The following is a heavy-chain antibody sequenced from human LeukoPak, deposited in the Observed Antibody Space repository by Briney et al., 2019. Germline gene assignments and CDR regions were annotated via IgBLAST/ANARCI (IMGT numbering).Heavy chain of an antibody. CDR1: GYPISSGYY. CDR2: IYHRGST. J-gene: IGHJ3*02. CDR3: ARYRNCGSDCYDAFDI. V-gene: IGHV4-38-2*02. D-gene: IGHD2-21*02. Sequence: SETLSLTCTVSGYPISSGYYWGWIRQPPGKGLEWIGGIYHRGSTYYNPSLKSRVTISVDTSKNQFSLKLNSVTAADTAVYYCARYRNCGSDCYDAFDIWGQGTMVTVSS.